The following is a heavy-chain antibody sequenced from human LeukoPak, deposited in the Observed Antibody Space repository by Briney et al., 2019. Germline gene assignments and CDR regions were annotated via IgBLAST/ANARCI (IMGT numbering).Heavy chain of an antibody. V-gene: IGHV3-23*01. CDR3: AKPDYYDSSGFVRY. CDR2: ISPGGGTT. Sequence: PGGSLRLSCAVSGFTFSNEAMGWVRQLRGGGLEWVSTISPGGGTTYYAESMKGRFTISRDNSKNTLYLQMNSLRAEDTAVYYCAKPDYYDSSGFVRYWGQGTLVTVSS. CDR1: GFTFSNEA. D-gene: IGHD3-22*01. J-gene: IGHJ4*02.